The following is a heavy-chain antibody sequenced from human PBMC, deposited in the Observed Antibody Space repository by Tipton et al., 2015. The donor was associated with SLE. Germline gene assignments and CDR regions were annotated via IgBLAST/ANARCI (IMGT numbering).Heavy chain of an antibody. D-gene: IGHD3-10*01. CDR1: GDSISSSNYY. CDR3: ARETPVYYYGSGSLH. J-gene: IGHJ4*02. Sequence: TLSLTCTVSGDSISSSNYYWGWIRQPPGKGLEWIGSIYYSGSTYYNPSLKSRVTISVDTSKNQFSLKLSPVTAADTAVYYCARETPVYYYGSGSLHWGQGTLVTVSS. CDR2: IYYSGST. V-gene: IGHV4-39*07.